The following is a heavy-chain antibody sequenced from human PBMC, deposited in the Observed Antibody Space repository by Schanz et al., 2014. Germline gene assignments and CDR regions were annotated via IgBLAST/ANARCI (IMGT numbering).Heavy chain of an antibody. V-gene: IGHV1-18*01. CDR2: ISAYNGNT. Sequence: QVQLLQSGAEVKKPGASMKVSCKASGYTFTTYYMLWVRQAPGQGLEWMGWISAYNGNTNYAQKLQGRVTMTTDTSTSTAYMELRSLRSEDAAVYYCARSGSSDWYFFDYWGQGTLVTVSS. CDR3: ARSGSSDWYFFDY. J-gene: IGHJ4*02. CDR1: GYTFTTYY. D-gene: IGHD6-13*01.